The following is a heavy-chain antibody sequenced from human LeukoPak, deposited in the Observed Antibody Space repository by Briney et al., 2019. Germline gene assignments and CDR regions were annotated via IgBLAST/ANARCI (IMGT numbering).Heavy chain of an antibody. Sequence: ASVKVSCKASGYTFTSYAMNWVRQAPGQGLEWMGWINTNTGNPTYAQGFTGRFVFSLDTSVSTAYLQISSLKAEDTAVYYCARLSMVRGVISYYYGMDVWGQGTTVTVSS. CDR2: INTNTGNP. D-gene: IGHD3-10*01. J-gene: IGHJ6*02. CDR1: GYTFTSYA. CDR3: ARLSMVRGVISYYYGMDV. V-gene: IGHV7-4-1*02.